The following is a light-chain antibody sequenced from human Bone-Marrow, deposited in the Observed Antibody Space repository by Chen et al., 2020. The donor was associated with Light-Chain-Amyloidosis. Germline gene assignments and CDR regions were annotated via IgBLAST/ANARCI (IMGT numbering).Light chain of an antibody. CDR3: CAYAGRSSVV. CDR1: RGDIGTYDF. J-gene: IGLJ3*02. Sequence: QSALTQPASVSGSPGQSITISCTGRRGDIGTYDFVSWYQQFPGKAPKLMIYEAIKRPSGVSDRFSGSKSGYTASLTISGLQAEVEADYYCCAYAGRSSVVFGGGTKLTVL. V-gene: IGLV2-23*01. CDR2: EAI.